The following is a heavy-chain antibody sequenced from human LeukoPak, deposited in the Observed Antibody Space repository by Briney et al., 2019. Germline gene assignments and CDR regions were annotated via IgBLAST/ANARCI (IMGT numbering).Heavy chain of an antibody. CDR2: ISAYNGNT. CDR1: SYTFTSYG. CDR3: ARCSSGWYVNYYYYMDV. J-gene: IGHJ6*03. D-gene: IGHD6-19*01. Sequence: ASVKVSCKASSYTFTSYGISWVRQAPGQGLEWMGWISAYNGNTNYAQKLQGRVTMTTDTSTSTAYMELRSLRSDDTAVYYCARCSSGWYVNYYYYMDVWGKGTTVTVSS. V-gene: IGHV1-18*01.